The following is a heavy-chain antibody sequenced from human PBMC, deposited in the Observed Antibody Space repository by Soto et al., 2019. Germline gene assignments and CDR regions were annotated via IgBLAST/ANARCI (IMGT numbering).Heavy chain of an antibody. CDR2: ITWNGANT. CDR1: GFRFDEYN. D-gene: IGHD3-16*01. V-gene: IGHV3-43*01. CDR3: ARETLSYGSALDI. J-gene: IGHJ6*02. Sequence: GGSLRLSCAASGFRFDEYNIHWVRQAPGKGLEWVSLITWNGANTYYADSVKGRFTISRDGTTKSVSLQMTSLKREDTGLYYCARETLSYGSALDIWGQGTTVTVSS.